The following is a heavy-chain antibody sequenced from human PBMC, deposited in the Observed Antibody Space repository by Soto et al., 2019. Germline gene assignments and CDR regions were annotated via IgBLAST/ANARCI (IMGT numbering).Heavy chain of an antibody. Sequence: ASVKVSCKVSGYTLTELSMHWVRQAPGQGLEWMGWINPKSGGTMYPQKFQGRVTMTWDTSISTAYMALTRLRSDDTAVYYCARDLAKGGGSAGFDYWGQGTLVTSPQ. V-gene: IGHV1-2*02. CDR3: ARDLAKGGGSAGFDY. J-gene: IGHJ4*02. CDR2: INPKSGGT. D-gene: IGHD1-26*01. CDR1: GYTLTELS.